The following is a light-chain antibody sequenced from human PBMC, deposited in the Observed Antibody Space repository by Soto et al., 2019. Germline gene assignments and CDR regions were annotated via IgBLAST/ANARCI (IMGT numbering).Light chain of an antibody. V-gene: IGKV3-20*01. CDR3: HQYDNSPMT. J-gene: IGKJ5*01. CDR1: QSVNRNY. CDR2: GAS. Sequence: EIVLTQSPGTLSLSPGERPTLSCRASQSVNRNYLAWYQQKPGQAPRLLIYGASSRATGIPDRFSGSGSGTDFTLTISGLDPEDFAVYYCHQYDNSPMTFGQGTRLEIK.